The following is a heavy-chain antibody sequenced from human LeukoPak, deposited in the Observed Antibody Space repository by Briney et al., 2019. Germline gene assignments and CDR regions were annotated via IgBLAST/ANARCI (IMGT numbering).Heavy chain of an antibody. D-gene: IGHD1-26*01. J-gene: IGHJ5*02. CDR1: GFTFDDYG. CDR2: INRNGGNT. CDR3: ARTSDGNWFDP. Sequence: GGSLRLSCAASGFTFDDYGMSWVRQGPGKGLEWVSGINRNGGNTGYADSVKGRFTIFRDNAKNSLYLEMDSLRVEDTALYYCARTSDGNWFDPWGQGTLVTVSS. V-gene: IGHV3-20*04.